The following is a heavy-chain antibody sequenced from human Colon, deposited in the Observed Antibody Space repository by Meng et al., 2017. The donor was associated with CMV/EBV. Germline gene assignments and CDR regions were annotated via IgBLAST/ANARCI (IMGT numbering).Heavy chain of an antibody. CDR1: GGSISTTSYY. J-gene: IGHJ4*02. Sequence: SETLSLTCIVSGGSISTTSYYWGWSRQPPGKGPEWIGSIFFSGTTNYNPSLRSRLSISVDKSSNQFSLKLTSVTAADTAIYYCVRHETYYDYGDYVPQYYFDSWGQGTLVTVSS. V-gene: IGHV4-39*01. CDR2: IFFSGTT. CDR3: VRHETYYDYGDYVPQYYFDS. D-gene: IGHD4-17*01.